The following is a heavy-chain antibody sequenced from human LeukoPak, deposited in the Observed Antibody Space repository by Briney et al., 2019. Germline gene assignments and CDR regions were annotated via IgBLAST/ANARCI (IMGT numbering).Heavy chain of an antibody. V-gene: IGHV3-53*01. CDR3: AREVYDSSGSDAFDI. Sequence: GGSLRLSCAASGFAVSSNYMSWVRQAPGKGLEWVSSIYTDSDANYADSVKGRFTISRDNSKKMLYLEMNSLRAEDTAVYYCAREVYDSSGSDAFDIWGQGTMVTVSS. D-gene: IGHD3-22*01. J-gene: IGHJ3*02. CDR1: GFAVSSNY. CDR2: IYTDSDA.